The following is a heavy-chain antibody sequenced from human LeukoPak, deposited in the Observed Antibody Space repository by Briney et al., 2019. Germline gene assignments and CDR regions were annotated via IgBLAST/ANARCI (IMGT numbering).Heavy chain of an antibody. CDR3: ARAKGRSPLFDY. Sequence: SQTLSLTCAISGDSVSSNSAAWNWIRQSPSRGLEWLGRTYYRSKWYNDYAVSVKGRIAINPDTSKNQFSLQLSSVTPEDTAVYYCARAKGRSPLFDYWGQGTLVTVSS. V-gene: IGHV6-1*01. CDR1: GDSVSSNSAA. J-gene: IGHJ4*02. D-gene: IGHD6-13*01. CDR2: TYYRSKWYN.